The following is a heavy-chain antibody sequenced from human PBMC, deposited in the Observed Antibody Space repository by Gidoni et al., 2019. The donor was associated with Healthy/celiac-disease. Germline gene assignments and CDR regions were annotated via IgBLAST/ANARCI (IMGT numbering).Heavy chain of an antibody. J-gene: IGHJ3*02. V-gene: IGHV3-23*01. D-gene: IGHD3-16*01. CDR3: AKVTLGGRIWDAFDI. CDR1: GFTFSSYA. Sequence: EVQLLESGGGLVQPGGSLILSCAASGFTFSSYAMSWVRQAPGKGREWVSAIRGSGGSTYYADSVKGRFTISRDNSKNTLYLQMNSLRAEDTAVYYCAKVTLGGRIWDAFDIWGQGTMVTVSS. CDR2: IRGSGGST.